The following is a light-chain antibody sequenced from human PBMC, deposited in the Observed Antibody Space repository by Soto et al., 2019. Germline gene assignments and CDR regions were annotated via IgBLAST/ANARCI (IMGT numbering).Light chain of an antibody. CDR2: DAS. J-gene: IGKJ5*01. CDR1: QSVSSY. Sequence: TQSPGTLSLSPGERATLSGSASQSVSSYLAWYQQKPGQAPRLLIYDASNRATGIPARFSGSGSGTDFTLTISSLEPEDFAVYYCQQRSNWPPITFGQGTRLEIK. CDR3: QQRSNWPPIT. V-gene: IGKV3-11*01.